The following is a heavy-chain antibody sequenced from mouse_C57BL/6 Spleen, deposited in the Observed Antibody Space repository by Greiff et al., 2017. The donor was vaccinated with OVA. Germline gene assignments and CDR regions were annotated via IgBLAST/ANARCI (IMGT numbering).Heavy chain of an antibody. CDR2: INPNCGTT. CDR1: GYSFTDYY. J-gene: IGHJ1*03. CDR3: ASLAGRYWYFEG. Sequence: VQLQQSGPELVKPGASVKISCKASGYSFTDYYMNWVKQSTGQSLEWIGVINPNCGTTSYNQKFKGKATLTVDPSSSTAYMQLNSLTSEDSEVYNSASLAGRYWYFEGWGTGTTVTVSS. D-gene: IGHD2-10*02. V-gene: IGHV1-39*01.